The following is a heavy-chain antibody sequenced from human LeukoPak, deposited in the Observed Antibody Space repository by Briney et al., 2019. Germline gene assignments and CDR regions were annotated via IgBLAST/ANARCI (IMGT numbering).Heavy chain of an antibody. D-gene: IGHD6-13*01. V-gene: IGHV1-69*13. CDR3: ASEVKQQLVDWFDP. J-gene: IGHJ5*02. CDR2: IIPIFGTT. CDR1: GGTFSSYA. Sequence: SVKVSCKASGGTFSSYAISWVRQAPGQGLEWMGGIIPIFGTTNYAQKFQGRVSITADESTSTAYMELSSLRSEDTAVYYCASEVKQQLVDWFDPWGQGTLVTVSS.